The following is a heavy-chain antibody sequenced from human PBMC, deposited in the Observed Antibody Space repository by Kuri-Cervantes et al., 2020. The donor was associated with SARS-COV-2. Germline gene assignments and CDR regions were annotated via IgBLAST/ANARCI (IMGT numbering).Heavy chain of an antibody. J-gene: IGHJ4*02. V-gene: IGHV3-30*14. D-gene: IGHD2-2*01. CDR3: VKDQIPATTHIPFDN. Sequence: GGSLRLSCAAPGFTFSDSAMHWFRQAPGKGLEWVAFISYDGSSKDYADSVKGRLTISRDNSKYTMYVQMSSLRPEDTAVYYCVKDQIPATTHIPFDNWGQGPLVTVSS. CDR2: ISYDGSSK. CDR1: GFTFSDSA.